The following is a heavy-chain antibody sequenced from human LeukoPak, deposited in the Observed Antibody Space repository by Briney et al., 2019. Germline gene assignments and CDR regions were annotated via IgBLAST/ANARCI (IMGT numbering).Heavy chain of an antibody. Sequence: GSLRLSCAASGFTFSTYGMSWVRQPPGKGLEWIGEINHSGSTNYNPSLKSRVTISVDTSKNQFSLKLSSVTAADTAVYYCARGGRGGWSQDFEYWGQGTLVTVSS. CDR2: INHSGST. V-gene: IGHV4-34*01. D-gene: IGHD6-19*01. J-gene: IGHJ4*02. CDR1: GFTFSTYG. CDR3: ARGGRGGWSQDFEY.